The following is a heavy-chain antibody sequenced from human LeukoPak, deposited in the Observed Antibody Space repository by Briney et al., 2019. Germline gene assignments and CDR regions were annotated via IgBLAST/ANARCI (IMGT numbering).Heavy chain of an antibody. V-gene: IGHV3-30*18. J-gene: IGHJ4*02. D-gene: IGHD2-2*01. Sequence: PGGSLRLSCAASGFTFSSYGVHWVRQAPGKGLEWVAVISYDGSNKYYADSVKGRFTISRDNSKNTLYLQMNSLRAEDTAVYYCAKGAMAGPLDYWGQGTLVTVSS. CDR1: GFTFSSYG. CDR3: AKGAMAGPLDY. CDR2: ISYDGSNK.